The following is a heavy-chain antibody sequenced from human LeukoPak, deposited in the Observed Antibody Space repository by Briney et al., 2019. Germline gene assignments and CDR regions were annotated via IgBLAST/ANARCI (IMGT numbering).Heavy chain of an antibody. Sequence: GGSLRLSCAASGFTFSSYSMNWVRQAPGKGLEWVSYISSSSSTIYYADSVKGRFTISRDNAKNSLYLQMNSLRAEDTAVYYCARSWGVYWFDPWGQGTLVTVSS. J-gene: IGHJ5*02. CDR3: ARSWGVYWFDP. CDR2: ISSSSSTI. V-gene: IGHV3-48*01. D-gene: IGHD3-10*01. CDR1: GFTFSSYS.